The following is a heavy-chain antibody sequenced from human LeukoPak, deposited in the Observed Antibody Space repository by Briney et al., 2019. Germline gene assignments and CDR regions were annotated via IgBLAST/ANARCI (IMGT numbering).Heavy chain of an antibody. CDR3: ARRTSNYDFSRDFDY. V-gene: IGHV4-39*01. CDR2: IHHSAST. J-gene: IGHJ4*02. Sequence: IPSETLSLTCAVSGGSIISSSYYWGWIRQPPGKGLEWIGTIHHSASTYHNPSLKSRVTISLDTSKGQFSLKMSSVTAADTAVYYCARRTSNYDFSRDFDYWGQGTLVTVSS. D-gene: IGHD3-3*01. CDR1: GGSIISSSYY.